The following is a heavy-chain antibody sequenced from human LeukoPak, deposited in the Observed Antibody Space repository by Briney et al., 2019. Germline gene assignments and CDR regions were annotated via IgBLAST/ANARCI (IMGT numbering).Heavy chain of an antibody. D-gene: IGHD6-19*01. CDR2: INPNSGVT. Sequence: GASVKVSCKASGHTFTGYYMHWVRQAPGRGLEWLGWINPNSGVTNYAQKFQGRITMTRDTSITTVYMELSSLTSDDTAVYYCGSGQWLVGVFYWGQGTLVTVSS. V-gene: IGHV1-2*02. CDR1: GHTFTGYY. CDR3: GSGQWLVGVFY. J-gene: IGHJ4*02.